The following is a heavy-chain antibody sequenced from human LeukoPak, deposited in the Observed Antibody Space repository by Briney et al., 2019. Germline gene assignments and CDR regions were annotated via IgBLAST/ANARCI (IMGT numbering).Heavy chain of an antibody. Sequence: ASVEVSCKASGYTFTGDYMHWVRQAPGQGLEWMGRIHPNSGGTKYAQKFQGRVTMTRDTSIATAYMELSRLRSDDTAVYYCTRETLNWFDPWGQGTLVTVSS. V-gene: IGHV1-2*06. CDR2: IHPNSGGT. CDR1: GYTFTGDY. J-gene: IGHJ5*02. CDR3: TRETLNWFDP.